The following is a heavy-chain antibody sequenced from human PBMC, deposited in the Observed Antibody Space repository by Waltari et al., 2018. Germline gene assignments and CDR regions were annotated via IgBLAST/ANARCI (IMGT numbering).Heavy chain of an antibody. CDR1: GGSISSYY. V-gene: IGHV4-59*01. D-gene: IGHD5-18*01. CDR3: ARGGIQLWLHFDY. Sequence: QVQLQESGPGLVKPSETLSLTSPVPGGSISSYYWSWIRQPPGKGLERIGYINYSGSTNYNPSLKSRVTISVDTSKNQFSLKLSSVTAADTAVYYCARGGIQLWLHFDYWGQGTLVTVSS. CDR2: INYSGST. J-gene: IGHJ4*02.